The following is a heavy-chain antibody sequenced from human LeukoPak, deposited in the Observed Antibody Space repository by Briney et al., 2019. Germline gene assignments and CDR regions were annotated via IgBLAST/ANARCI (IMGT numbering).Heavy chain of an antibody. CDR3: ATSIVWPAAEYFQH. J-gene: IGHJ1*01. Sequence: ASVKVSCXVSGYTLTELSMHWVRQAHGEGLEWMGGFDPEDGETIYAQKFQGRVTMTEDTSTDTAYMELSSLRSEDTAVYYCATSIVWPAAEYFQHWGQGTLVTVSS. D-gene: IGHD2-15*01. CDR1: GYTLTELS. V-gene: IGHV1-24*01. CDR2: FDPEDGET.